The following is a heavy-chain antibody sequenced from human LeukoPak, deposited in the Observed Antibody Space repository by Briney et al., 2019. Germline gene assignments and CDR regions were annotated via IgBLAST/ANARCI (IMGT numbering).Heavy chain of an antibody. D-gene: IGHD5-12*01. J-gene: IGHJ4*02. CDR3: AREHSGYDLVHFDY. V-gene: IGHV3-53*01. CDR1: GFTVSSNY. Sequence: GGSLRLSCAASGFTVSSNYMSWVRQAPGKGLEWVSVIYSGGSTYYADSVKGRFTISRDNAKNSLYLQMNSLRAEDTAVYYCAREHSGYDLVHFDYWGQGTLVTVSS. CDR2: IYSGGST.